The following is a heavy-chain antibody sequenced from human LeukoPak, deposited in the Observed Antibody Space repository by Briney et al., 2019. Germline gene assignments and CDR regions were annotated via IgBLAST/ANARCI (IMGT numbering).Heavy chain of an antibody. Sequence: SETLSLTCTVSGGSISSYYWSWIRQPPGKGLEWIGYIYYSGSTNYNPSLKSRVTISVDTSKNQFSLKLSSVTAADTAVYYCASGYGSGSYPLGYWGQGTLVTVSS. CDR1: GGSISSYY. J-gene: IGHJ4*02. V-gene: IGHV4-59*08. D-gene: IGHD3-10*01. CDR2: IYYSGST. CDR3: ASGYGSGSYPLGY.